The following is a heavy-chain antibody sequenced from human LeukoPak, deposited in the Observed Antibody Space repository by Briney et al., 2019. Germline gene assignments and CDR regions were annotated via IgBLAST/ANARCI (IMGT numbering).Heavy chain of an antibody. Sequence: SSETLSLTCTVSGASITSSGYYWGWIRQPPGKGLEWIGTIYHSGSTYYNPSLKSRVTMSVDTSKNQFSLKLSSVTAADTAVYYCARGSYSSSWDRFYYYYYMDVWGKGTTVTISS. J-gene: IGHJ6*03. D-gene: IGHD6-13*01. CDR1: GASITSSGYY. CDR2: IYHSGST. V-gene: IGHV4-39*07. CDR3: ARGSYSSSWDRFYYYYYMDV.